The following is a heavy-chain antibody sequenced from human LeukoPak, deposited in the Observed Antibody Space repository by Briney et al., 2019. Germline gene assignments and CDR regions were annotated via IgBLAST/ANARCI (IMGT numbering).Heavy chain of an antibody. V-gene: IGHV3-23*01. CDR1: GFTFSSYA. Sequence: GGSLRLSCAASGFTFSSYAMSWVRQAPGKGLEWVSAISGSGGSTYYADPVKGRFTISRDSSKNTLYLQMNSLRAEDTAVYYCAKALRQLVPRWFDPWGQGTLVTVSS. J-gene: IGHJ5*02. CDR3: AKALRQLVPRWFDP. CDR2: ISGSGGST. D-gene: IGHD6-13*01.